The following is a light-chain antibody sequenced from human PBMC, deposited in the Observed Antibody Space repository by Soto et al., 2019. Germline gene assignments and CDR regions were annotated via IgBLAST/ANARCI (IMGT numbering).Light chain of an antibody. J-gene: IGKJ2*03. CDR3: QQYGNSPLYS. CDR2: GVS. V-gene: IGKV3-20*01. CDR1: QSVSSSY. Sequence: EIVLTQSPGTLSLSPGERATLSCRASQSVSSSYLAWYQQKPGQAPRLLIYGVSSRATGIPDRFSGSGSWTDFTLTISRLEPEDFAVYYYQQYGNSPLYSFGQGTKLEIK.